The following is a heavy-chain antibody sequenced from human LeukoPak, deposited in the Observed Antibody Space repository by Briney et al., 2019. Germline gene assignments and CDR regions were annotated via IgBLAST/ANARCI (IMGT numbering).Heavy chain of an antibody. Sequence: PGGSLRLSCAASGFTFSSYGMHWVRQAPGKGLEWVAVIWYDGSNKYYADSVKGRFTISRDNSKNKMYLQMNSLRAEDTAVYYCARVARLGTTVTAYGMDVWGQGTTVTVSS. V-gene: IGHV3-33*01. CDR3: ARVARLGTTVTAYGMDV. J-gene: IGHJ6*02. CDR1: GFTFSSYG. D-gene: IGHD4-17*01. CDR2: IWYDGSNK.